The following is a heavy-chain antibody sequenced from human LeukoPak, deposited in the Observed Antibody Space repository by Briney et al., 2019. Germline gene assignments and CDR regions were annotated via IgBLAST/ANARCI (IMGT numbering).Heavy chain of an antibody. J-gene: IGHJ6*02. Sequence: GGSLRLSCAASEFTFGDSAIHWVRQGPGKGLEWVSLISASGGSTSYADSVKGRFTISRDNSKNSLYLQMNSLRPEDTALYYCAKDPDYGGNSRYGMDVWGQGTTVTVSS. CDR1: EFTFGDSA. CDR3: AKDPDYGGNSRYGMDV. D-gene: IGHD4-23*01. V-gene: IGHV3-43*02. CDR2: ISASGGST.